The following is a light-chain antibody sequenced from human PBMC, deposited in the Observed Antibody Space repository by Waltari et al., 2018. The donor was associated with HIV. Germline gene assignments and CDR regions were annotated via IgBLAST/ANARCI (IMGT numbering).Light chain of an antibody. Sequence: QSSLTQPRSVSGSPGQSVTISCSGTSSDVGSYNYVSWYQQHPGKAPKVLIYDVSKRPSGVPYRFSGSKSGKTASLTISGLQAEDEADYYCCSYAGMYTWVFGGGTKLTVL. V-gene: IGLV2-11*01. CDR3: CSYAGMYTWV. CDR2: DVS. J-gene: IGLJ3*02. CDR1: SSDVGSYNY.